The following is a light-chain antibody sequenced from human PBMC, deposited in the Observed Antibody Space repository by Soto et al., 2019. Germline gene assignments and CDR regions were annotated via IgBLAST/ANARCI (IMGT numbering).Light chain of an antibody. CDR2: GVS. Sequence: QSALAQPTSVSGSPGQSIAISCTGTSSDVGGYNYVSWHQQHPGKAPKVLIYGVSNRPSGVSNRFSGSKSGNAASLTISGLQAEDEADYYCYSYSAYTTLWVFGGGTKLTVL. CDR3: YSYSAYTTLWV. V-gene: IGLV2-14*01. CDR1: SSDVGGYNY. J-gene: IGLJ3*02.